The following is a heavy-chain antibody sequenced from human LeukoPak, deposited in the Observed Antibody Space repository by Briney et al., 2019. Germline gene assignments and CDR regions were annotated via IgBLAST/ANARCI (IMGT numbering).Heavy chain of an antibody. V-gene: IGHV4-39*01. J-gene: IGHJ5*02. Sequence: SESLSPACSVSGASVSSSTYYWGWIRQPPGKGLEWIGSIYYSGNTYYNPSLKSRVTVSVDTSKNQCSLKLNSVTAADTAVYYCVRLPSTSWLSWFYP. CDR1: GASVSSSTYY. D-gene: IGHD6-13*01. CDR3: VRLPSTSWLSWFYP. CDR2: IYYSGNT.